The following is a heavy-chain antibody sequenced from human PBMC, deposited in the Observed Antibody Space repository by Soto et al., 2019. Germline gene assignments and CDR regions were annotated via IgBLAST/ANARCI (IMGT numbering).Heavy chain of an antibody. D-gene: IGHD6-13*01. J-gene: IGHJ4*02. Sequence: QVQLVQSGAEVKKTGASVKVSCKASGYIFTNYYIHWVRQAPGQGLEWMAIINPLPTSGSTNYAQQFQGRVTVTRDTSTSTVYLELSSLRSDDTAVYYCARDLAAAAYWGQGTLVTVSS. CDR2: INPLPTSGST. V-gene: IGHV1-46*01. CDR3: ARDLAAAAY. CDR1: GYIFTNYY.